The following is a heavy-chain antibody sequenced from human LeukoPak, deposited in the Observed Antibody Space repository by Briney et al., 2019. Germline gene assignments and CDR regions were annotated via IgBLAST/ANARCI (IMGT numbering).Heavy chain of an antibody. V-gene: IGHV4-39*07. Sequence: PSETLSLTCTVSGGSISSSSYYWGWIRQPPGKGLEWIGSIYYSGSTYYNPSLKSRVTISVDTSKNQFSLKLSSVTAADTAVYYCARVSGFWSGYRYYYYMDVWGKGTTVTVSS. J-gene: IGHJ6*03. D-gene: IGHD3-3*01. CDR3: ARVSGFWSGYRYYYYMDV. CDR1: GGSISSSSYY. CDR2: IYYSGST.